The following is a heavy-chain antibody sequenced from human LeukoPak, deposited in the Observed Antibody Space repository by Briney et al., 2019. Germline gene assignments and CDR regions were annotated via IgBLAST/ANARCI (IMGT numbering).Heavy chain of an antibody. CDR2: TYYRSKWYN. D-gene: IGHD5-24*01. Sequence: SQTLSLTCAISGDSVSSNSAAWNWIRQSPSRGLEWLGRTYYRSKWYNDYAVSVKSRITINPDTSKNQFSLQLSSVTAADTAVYYCARGDGRRDGYNRLYYYYYGMDVWGQGTTVTVSS. CDR3: ARGDGRRDGYNRLYYYYYGMDV. CDR1: GDSVSSNSAA. V-gene: IGHV6-1*01. J-gene: IGHJ6*02.